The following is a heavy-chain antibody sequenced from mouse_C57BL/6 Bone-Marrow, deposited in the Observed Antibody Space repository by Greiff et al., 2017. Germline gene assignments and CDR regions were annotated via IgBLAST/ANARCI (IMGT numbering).Heavy chain of an antibody. V-gene: IGHV3-6*01. J-gene: IGHJ1*03. Sequence: VQLKESGPGLVKPSQSLSLTCSVTGYSITSGYYWNWIRQFPGNKLEWMGYIRYDGSNNYNPSLKNRISITRDTSKNQFFLKLNSVTTEDTATYYCARDPFYYGSSYWYFDVWGTGTTVTVSS. CDR2: IRYDGSN. D-gene: IGHD1-1*01. CDR1: GYSITSGYY. CDR3: ARDPFYYGSSYWYFDV.